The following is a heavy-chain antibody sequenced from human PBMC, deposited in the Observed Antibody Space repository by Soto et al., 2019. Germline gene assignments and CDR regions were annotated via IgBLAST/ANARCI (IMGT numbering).Heavy chain of an antibody. V-gene: IGHV2-5*02. J-gene: IGHJ6*02. Sequence: QITLTESGPTLVKPTQTLTVTCTFSGIEHTNSGVGVSWIRQPPGKALEWLAVIYWDDAKHFSPSQKSRLTITKDTSKNQVVLTVTNMDSVDTATYFCAQMDFDLYGMDVWGQGTTVIVS. D-gene: IGHD3-9*01. CDR2: IYWDDAK. CDR3: AQMDFDLYGMDV. CDR1: GIEHTNSGVG.